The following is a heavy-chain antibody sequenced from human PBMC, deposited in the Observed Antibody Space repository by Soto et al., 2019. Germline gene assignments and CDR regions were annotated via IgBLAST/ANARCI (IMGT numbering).Heavy chain of an antibody. J-gene: IGHJ4*02. CDR1: GYTFTSYD. Sequence: ASVKVSCTASGYTFTSYDINWVRQATGQGLEWMGIINPSGGSTSYAQKFQGRVTMTRDTSTSTVYMELSSLRSEDTAVYYCASHDSGWSSFDYWGQGTLVTVSS. V-gene: IGHV1-46*03. CDR3: ASHDSGWSSFDY. D-gene: IGHD6-19*01. CDR2: INPSGGST.